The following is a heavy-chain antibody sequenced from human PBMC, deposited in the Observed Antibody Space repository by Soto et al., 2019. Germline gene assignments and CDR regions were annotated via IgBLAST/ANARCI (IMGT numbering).Heavy chain of an antibody. D-gene: IGHD6-13*01. CDR3: ARDLRSSPTSTYYDYGMDV. CDR2: IYYSGST. Sequence: TLSLTCAVSGGSISSGGYSWSWIRQPPGKGLQWIGYIYYSGSTYYNPSLKSRVTISVDTSKNQFSLKPSSVTAADTAVYYCARDLRSSPTSTYYDYGMDVWGQGTT. CDR1: GGSISSGGYS. V-gene: IGHV4-31*11. J-gene: IGHJ6*02.